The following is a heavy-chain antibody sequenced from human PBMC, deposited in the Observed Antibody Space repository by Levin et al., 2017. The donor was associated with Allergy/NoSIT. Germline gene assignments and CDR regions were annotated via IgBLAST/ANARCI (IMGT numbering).Heavy chain of an antibody. CDR3: ASDSGWRSKYYFDY. J-gene: IGHJ4*02. CDR2: ISYDGSNK. D-gene: IGHD6-19*01. V-gene: IGHV3-30*04. CDR1: RFTFITYA. Sequence: GGSLRLSCAASRFTFITYAMHWVRQAPGKGLEWVAVISYDGSNKYYADSVKGRFTISRDNSKNTLYLQMNSLRAEDTAVYYCASDSGWRSKYYFDYWGQGTLVTVSS.